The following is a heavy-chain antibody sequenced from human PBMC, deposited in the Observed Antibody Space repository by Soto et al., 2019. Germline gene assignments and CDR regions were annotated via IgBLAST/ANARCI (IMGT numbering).Heavy chain of an antibody. CDR2: IIPILGIA. CDR1: GGTFSSYT. J-gene: IGHJ4*02. CDR3: AREVAAAGRFDY. D-gene: IGHD6-13*01. Sequence: QVQLVQSGAEVKKPGSSVKVSCKASGGTFSSYTISWVRQAPGQGLEWMGRIIPILGIANYAQKFQGRVTITADKATSTAYMELSSLRSEDTAVYYCAREVAAAGRFDYWGQGTLVTVSS. V-gene: IGHV1-69*08.